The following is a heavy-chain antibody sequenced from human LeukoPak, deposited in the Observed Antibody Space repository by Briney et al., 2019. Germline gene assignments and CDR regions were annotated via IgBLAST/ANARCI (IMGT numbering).Heavy chain of an antibody. CDR3: ALELVVPAALERLNAFDI. D-gene: IGHD2-2*01. J-gene: IGHJ3*02. Sequence: PSETLSLTCTVSGGSTSSSSYYWGWIRQPPGKGPEWIGEINHSGGTTYNPSLKSRVTISVDTSKIQFSLNLTSVTAADTAVYYCALELVVPAALERLNAFDIWGHGTMVTVSS. V-gene: IGHV4-39*07. CDR1: GGSTSSSSYY. CDR2: INHSGGT.